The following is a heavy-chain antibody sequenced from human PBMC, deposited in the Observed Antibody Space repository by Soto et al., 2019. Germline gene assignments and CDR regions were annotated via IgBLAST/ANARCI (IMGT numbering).Heavy chain of an antibody. CDR1: GGSTSSSSYF. CDR2: INHSGST. V-gene: IGHV4-39*07. J-gene: IGHJ6*02. CDR3: ARRGYGPGFPYYYGMDV. D-gene: IGHD3-10*01. Sequence: SETLSLTCTVSGGSTSSSSYFWNWIRQPPGKGLEWIGEINHSGSTNYNPSLKSRVTMSVDTPKNQFSLKLSSVTAADTAVYYCARRGYGPGFPYYYGMDVWGQGTTVTVSS.